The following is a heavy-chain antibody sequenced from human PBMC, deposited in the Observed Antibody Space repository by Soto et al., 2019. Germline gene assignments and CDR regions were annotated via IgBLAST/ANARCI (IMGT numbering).Heavy chain of an antibody. CDR1: GFTFSSYA. CDR3: AKGPPYYDFWSGYFGYFDY. D-gene: IGHD3-3*01. V-gene: IGHV3-23*01. Sequence: SLRLSCAASGFTFSSYAMSWVRQAPGKGLEWVSAISGSGGSTYYADSVKSRFTISRDNSKNTLYLQMNSLRAEDTAVYYCAKGPPYYDFWSGYFGYFDYWGQGTLVTVSS. CDR2: ISGSGGST. J-gene: IGHJ4*02.